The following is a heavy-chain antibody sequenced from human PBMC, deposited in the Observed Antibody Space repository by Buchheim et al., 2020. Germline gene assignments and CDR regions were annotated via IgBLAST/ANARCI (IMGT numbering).Heavy chain of an antibody. V-gene: IGHV3-48*03. D-gene: IGHD4-17*01. CDR1: GFTFSNFE. CDR3: SRGPNTVTTPGDY. CDR2: ISSSGSTV. Sequence: EVQLVESGGGLVQPGGSLRLSCIASGFTFSNFEMNWVRQAPGKGLEWVSYISSSGSTVYYADSVKGRFTVSRDDAKNSLYLQMNSPRAEDTAVYYCSRGPNTVTTPGDYWGQGTL. J-gene: IGHJ4*02.